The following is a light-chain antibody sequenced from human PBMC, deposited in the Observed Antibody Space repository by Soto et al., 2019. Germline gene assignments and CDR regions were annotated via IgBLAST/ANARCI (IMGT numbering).Light chain of an antibody. CDR3: QQYDTFPRT. CDR2: GAS. J-gene: IGKJ1*01. Sequence: EIVLTQSPGTLSLFPGDRATLSCRASQSLSSNFLAWYQQKPGQAPRLLIYGASRRATDIPDRFSGSGSGTDFALTITRLELADFAVYFCQQYDTFPRTFGQGTKVEIQ. V-gene: IGKV3-20*01. CDR1: QSLSSNF.